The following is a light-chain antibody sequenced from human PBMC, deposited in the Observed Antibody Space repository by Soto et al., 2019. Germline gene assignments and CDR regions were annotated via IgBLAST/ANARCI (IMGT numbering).Light chain of an antibody. CDR1: HTVSSSY. V-gene: IGKV3-20*01. CDR3: QHYITSLTT. Sequence: EIVLTQSPCTLSFSPGERATLSCRASHTVSSSYLAWYQQKPGQAPRLLIYGASSRATGIPDRFIGSGSGTEFTLTISRLQPEDFAVYYCQHYITSLTTFGQGTKVDIK. CDR2: GAS. J-gene: IGKJ1*01.